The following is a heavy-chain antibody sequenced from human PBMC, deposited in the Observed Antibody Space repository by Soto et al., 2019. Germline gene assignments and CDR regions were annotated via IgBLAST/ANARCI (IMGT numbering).Heavy chain of an antibody. CDR3: ARVRGIVVVVAATPSGMDV. Sequence: QVQLVQSGAEVKKPGASVKVSCKASGYTFTSYGISWVRQAPGQGLEWMGWISAYNGNTNYAQKLQGRVTMTTDTXXRXAXXELRSLRSDDTAVYYCARVRGIVVVVAATPSGMDVWGQGTTVTVSS. CDR2: ISAYNGNT. J-gene: IGHJ6*02. D-gene: IGHD2-15*01. CDR1: GYTFTSYG. V-gene: IGHV1-18*01.